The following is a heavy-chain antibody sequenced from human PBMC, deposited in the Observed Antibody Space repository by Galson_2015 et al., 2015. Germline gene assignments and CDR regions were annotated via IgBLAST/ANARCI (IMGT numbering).Heavy chain of an antibody. CDR2: FDPEDGET. Sequence: SVKVSCKVSGYTLTELSMHWVRQAPGKGLEWMGGFDPEDGETIYAQKFQGRVTMTEDTSTDTAYMELSSLRSEDTAVYYCATAELHSSSWYYFDYWGQGTLVTVSS. D-gene: IGHD6-13*01. CDR1: GYTLTELS. V-gene: IGHV1-24*01. CDR3: ATAELHSSSWYYFDY. J-gene: IGHJ4*02.